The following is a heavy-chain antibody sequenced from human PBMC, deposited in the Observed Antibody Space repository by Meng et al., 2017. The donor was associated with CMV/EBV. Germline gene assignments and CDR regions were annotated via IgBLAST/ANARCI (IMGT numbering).Heavy chain of an antibody. J-gene: IGHJ3*02. CDR1: GGTFSSYA. Sequence: SVKVPCKASGGTFSSYAISWVRQAPGQGLEWMGGIIPIFGTANYAQKFQGRVTITTDESTSTAYMELSSLRSEDTAVYYCASTVPLLRKWELQGGDAFDIWGQGTMVTVSS. CDR2: IIPIFGTA. D-gene: IGHD1-26*01. CDR3: ASTVPLLRKWELQGGDAFDI. V-gene: IGHV1-69*05.